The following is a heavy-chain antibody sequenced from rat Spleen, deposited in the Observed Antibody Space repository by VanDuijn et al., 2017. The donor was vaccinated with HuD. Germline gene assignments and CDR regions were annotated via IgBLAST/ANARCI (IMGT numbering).Heavy chain of an antibody. V-gene: IGHV5-29*01. Sequence: EVQLVESDGGLVQPGRSLKLSCAASGFTFSDYYMAWVRQAPTKGLEWVATISYDGSSTYYRDSVKGLFTVSRDNAKSTLYLQMDSLRSEDTATYYCATPLFDYWGQGVMVTVSS. CDR1: GFTFSDYY. J-gene: IGHJ2*01. CDR2: ISYDGSST. CDR3: ATPLFDY.